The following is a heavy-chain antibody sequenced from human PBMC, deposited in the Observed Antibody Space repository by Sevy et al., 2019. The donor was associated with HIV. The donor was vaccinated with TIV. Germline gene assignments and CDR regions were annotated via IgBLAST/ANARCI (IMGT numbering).Heavy chain of an antibody. V-gene: IGHV4-61*01. J-gene: IGHJ5*02. D-gene: IGHD2-2*01. CDR1: GGSVSSGSYY. Sequence: SETLSLTYTVSGGSVSSGSYYWSWIRQPPGKGLEWIGYIYYTGSTNYNPSLKSRVTISVDTSKNQFSLKLSSVTAADTAVYYCARGDIVVVPAALRSGWFDPWGQGTLVTVSS. CDR3: ARGDIVVVPAALRSGWFDP. CDR2: IYYTGST.